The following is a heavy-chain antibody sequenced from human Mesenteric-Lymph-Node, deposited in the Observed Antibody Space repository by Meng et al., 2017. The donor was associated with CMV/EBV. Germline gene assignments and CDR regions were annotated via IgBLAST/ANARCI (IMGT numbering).Heavy chain of an antibody. J-gene: IGHJ4*02. CDR1: GFTFNTYW. Sequence: GESLKISCTASGFTFNTYWMTWIRQAPGKGLEWVGRIKRKSDGGTTDYAAPVKGKFTISRDDSQDTLYLQINSLKTDDTAVYYCTTDYGDYPNYFDSWGQGTLVTVSS. CDR2: IKRKSDGGTT. CDR3: TTDYGDYPNYFDS. D-gene: IGHD4-17*01. V-gene: IGHV3-15*01.